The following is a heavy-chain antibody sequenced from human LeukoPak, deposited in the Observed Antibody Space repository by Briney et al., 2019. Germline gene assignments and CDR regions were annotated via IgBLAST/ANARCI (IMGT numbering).Heavy chain of an antibody. J-gene: IGHJ4*02. D-gene: IGHD6-13*01. CDR3: ARGGAAAGDFDY. Sequence: GASVEVSCKASGYTFTSYGISWVRRAPGQGLERMGWIGAYNGNTNYAQKLQGRVTMTTDTSTSTAYMEPRSLRSDDTAVYYCARGGAAAGDFDYWGQGTLVTVSS. CDR2: IGAYNGNT. CDR1: GYTFTSYG. V-gene: IGHV1-18*01.